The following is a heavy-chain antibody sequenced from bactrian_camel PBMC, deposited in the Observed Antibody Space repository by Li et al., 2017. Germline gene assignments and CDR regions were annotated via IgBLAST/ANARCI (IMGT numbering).Heavy chain of an antibody. V-gene: IGHV3-3*01. Sequence: HVQLVESGGGSVQAGGSLTLSCVASGYTYTSKNIAWFRQRAGEEREPIASIYSRGGIERIADSVRGRFTISQDSAKNTVYLQMNSLKPEDTAMYYCAADLRPTGSWRRRTDFRYWGQGTQVTVS. D-gene: IGHD6*01. J-gene: IGHJ6*01. CDR1: GYTYTSKN. CDR2: IYSRGGIE. CDR3: AADLRPTGSWRRRTDFRY.